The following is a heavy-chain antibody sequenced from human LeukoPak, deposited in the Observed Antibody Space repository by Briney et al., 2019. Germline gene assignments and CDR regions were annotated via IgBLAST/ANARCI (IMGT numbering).Heavy chain of an antibody. J-gene: IGHJ1*01. CDR2: MSGSSGVI. CDR1: GFSLTTYG. V-gene: IGHV3-48*04. CDR3: ARVYGPGMNEYFQL. Sequence: GGSLRLSCAASGFSLTTYGMNWVRQAPGKGLEWVAYMSGSSGVIHYADSVKGRFTISRDNAKNTLYLQMNSLRAEDTAVYYCARVYGPGMNEYFQLRGQGTLVTVSS. D-gene: IGHD3-10*01.